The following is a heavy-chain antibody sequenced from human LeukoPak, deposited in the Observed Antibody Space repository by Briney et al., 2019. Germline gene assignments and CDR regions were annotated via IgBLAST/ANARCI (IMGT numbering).Heavy chain of an antibody. V-gene: IGHV1-3*01. CDR1: GYTFTSYA. Sequence: ASVKVSCKASGYTFTSYAMHWVRQAPGQRLEWMGWINAGSGNTKYSQKFQGRVTITRDTSASTAYMELSSLRSEDTAVYYCARGRGYSSSWLDYWGQGTLVTVSS. CDR3: ARGRGYSSSWLDY. D-gene: IGHD6-13*01. J-gene: IGHJ4*02. CDR2: INAGSGNT.